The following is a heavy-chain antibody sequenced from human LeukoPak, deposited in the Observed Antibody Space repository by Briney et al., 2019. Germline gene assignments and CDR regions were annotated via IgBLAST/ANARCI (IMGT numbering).Heavy chain of an antibody. CDR2: IYHSGST. D-gene: IGHD3-10*01. CDR1: GYSISSGYY. V-gene: IGHV4-38-2*02. J-gene: IGHJ5*01. CDR3: ARDRRGFDWFDY. Sequence: PSETLSLTCTVSGYSISSGYYWGWIRQPPGKGLEWIGSIYHSGSTYYNPSLKSRVTISVDTSKNQFSLKLSSVTAADTAVYYCARDRRGFDWFDYRGQGTLVTVSS.